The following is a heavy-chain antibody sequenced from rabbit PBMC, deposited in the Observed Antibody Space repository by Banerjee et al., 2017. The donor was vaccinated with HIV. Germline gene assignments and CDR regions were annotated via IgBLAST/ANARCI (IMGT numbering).Heavy chain of an antibody. J-gene: IGHJ3*01. CDR2: IHAGDSGTT. V-gene: IGHV1S40*01. D-gene: IGHD1-1*01. Sequence: QSLEESGGDLVKPGASLTLTCTASGFSFMSSFYMCWVRQAPGKGLEWIACIHAGDSGTTYYASWAKGRVTISLDNAQNTVFLQMTSLTAADTATYFCARDRFGYASSSGYYGYTRLDLWGPGTLVTVS. CDR1: GFSFMSSFY. CDR3: ARDRFGYASSSGYYGYTRLDL.